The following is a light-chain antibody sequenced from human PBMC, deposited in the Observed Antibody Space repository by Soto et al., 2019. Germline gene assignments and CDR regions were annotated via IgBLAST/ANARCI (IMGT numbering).Light chain of an antibody. CDR3: QSYDSSLSVWV. CDR1: SSNIGAGYD. V-gene: IGLV1-40*01. CDR2: DTN. J-gene: IGLJ3*02. Sequence: QAVVTQPPSVSGAPGQRVTISCTGSSSNIGAGYDVHWYQQLPGTAPKLLIYDTNNRPSGVPDRFSGSKSGTSASLAITGLQAEDEADYYCQSYDSSLSVWVFGGGTKLTVL.